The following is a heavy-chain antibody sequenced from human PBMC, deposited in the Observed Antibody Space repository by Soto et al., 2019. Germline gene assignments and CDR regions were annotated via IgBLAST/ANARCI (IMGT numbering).Heavy chain of an antibody. CDR2: ISGSGGSI. V-gene: IGHV3-23*01. J-gene: IGHJ4*02. CDR3: AKGRDSTGSAFLNYFDP. CDR1: GFTFSTYA. Sequence: VSLRLSCAASGFTFSTYAMNWVRQAPGKGLEWVSCISGSGGSIYHADSVKGRFTISRDNSKNTVYLQMNNLRAEDTAVYYCAKGRDSTGSAFLNYFDPWGQGTLVTVSS. D-gene: IGHD3-22*01.